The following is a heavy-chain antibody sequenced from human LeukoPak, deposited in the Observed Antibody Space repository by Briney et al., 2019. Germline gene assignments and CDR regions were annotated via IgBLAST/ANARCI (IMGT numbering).Heavy chain of an antibody. D-gene: IGHD2-8*01. V-gene: IGHV3-7*03. J-gene: IGHJ4*02. CDR3: AKDPDCTSGVCYTFFDY. Sequence: GGSLRLSCAASGFTFTTYWMTWVRQAPGKGLEWVANINQDGSEKYFVDSVKGRFTISRDNAKNSLYLQMNSLRAEDTAVYYCAKDPDCTSGVCYTFFDYWGQGTLVTVSS. CDR1: GFTFTTYW. CDR2: INQDGSEK.